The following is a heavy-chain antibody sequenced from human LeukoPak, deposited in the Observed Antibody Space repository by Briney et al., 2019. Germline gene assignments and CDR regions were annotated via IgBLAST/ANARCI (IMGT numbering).Heavy chain of an antibody. CDR1: GFTFSSYG. D-gene: IGHD1-20*01. J-gene: IGHJ4*02. CDR2: IWYDGTNK. V-gene: IGHV3-33*01. CDR3: ARHSLIGTTPFDY. Sequence: GGSLRLSCVASGFTFSSYGMHWVRQAPGKGLEWVAVIWYDGTNKYYADSVKGRFTISRDNSNNMVYLQMNSLRAEDTAVYYCARHSLIGTTPFDYWGQGTLVTVPS.